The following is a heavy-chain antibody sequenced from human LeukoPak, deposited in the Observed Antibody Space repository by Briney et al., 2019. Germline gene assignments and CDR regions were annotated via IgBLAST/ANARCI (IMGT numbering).Heavy chain of an antibody. CDR2: INYTGST. V-gene: IGHV4-59*08. CDR3: ARAGGGYDPVDY. J-gene: IGHJ4*02. CDR1: GGSISTYY. D-gene: IGHD5-12*01. Sequence: SETLSLTCTVSGGSISTYYWSWIRQPPGKGLEWIGYINYTGSTNYNASLKSRVTISLDTSKNQFSLKLSSVTAADTAVYYCARAGGGYDPVDYWGQGTLVTVSS.